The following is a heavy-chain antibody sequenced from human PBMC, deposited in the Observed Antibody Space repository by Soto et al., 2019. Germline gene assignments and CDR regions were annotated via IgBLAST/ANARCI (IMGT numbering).Heavy chain of an antibody. J-gene: IGHJ6*02. D-gene: IGHD6-13*01. CDR1: GDSISSYY. CDR3: ARDSSSLEDYYYGMDV. CDR2: IYTSGGT. Sequence: PSETLSLTCTVSGDSISSYYWSWIRQPAGKGLEWIGRIYTSGGTNYNPSLKSRVTMSVDTSKNQFSLKLSSVTAADTAVYYCARDSSSLEDYYYGMDVWGQGTTVTVSS. V-gene: IGHV4-4*07.